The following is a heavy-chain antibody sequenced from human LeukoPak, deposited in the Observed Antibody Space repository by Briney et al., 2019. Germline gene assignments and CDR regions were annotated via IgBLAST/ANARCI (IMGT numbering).Heavy chain of an antibody. CDR3: ARAVDGESSSWYDSYFDY. Sequence: GRSLRLSCAASGFTFSSYAMHWVRQAPGKGLEWVAVISYDGSNKYYADSVKGRFTISRDNSKNTLYLQMNSLRAEDTAVYYCARAVDGESSSWYDSYFDYWGQGTLVTVSS. D-gene: IGHD6-13*01. CDR1: GFTFSSYA. CDR2: ISYDGSNK. V-gene: IGHV3-30-3*01. J-gene: IGHJ4*02.